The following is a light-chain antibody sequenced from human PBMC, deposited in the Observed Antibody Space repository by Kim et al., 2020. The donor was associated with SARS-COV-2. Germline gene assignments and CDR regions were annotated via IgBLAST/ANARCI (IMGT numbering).Light chain of an antibody. Sequence: ASVGDRVTITCRDSQGISSYLAWYQQKPGKAPKLLIYAASTLQSGVPSRFSGSGSGTDFTLTISSLQPEDFATDYCHHLNGPPLTFGQGTRLEIK. J-gene: IGKJ5*01. V-gene: IGKV1-9*01. CDR1: QGISSY. CDR2: AAS. CDR3: HHLNGPPLT.